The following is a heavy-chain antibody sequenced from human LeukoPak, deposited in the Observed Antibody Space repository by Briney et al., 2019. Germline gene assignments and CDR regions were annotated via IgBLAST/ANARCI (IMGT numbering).Heavy chain of an antibody. CDR2: IRHDGSQI. D-gene: IGHD2-15*01. CDR3: ARGDVVGYYMDV. J-gene: IGHJ6*03. V-gene: IGHV3-30*02. CDR1: GFTFSHYA. Sequence: GGSLRLSCAASGFTFSHYAMHWVRQAPGEGLEWVAFIRHDGSQIYYADSVKGRFTISRDNSKNTLYLQMNSLIAEDTAVYYCARGDVVGYYMDVWGKGTTVTVSS.